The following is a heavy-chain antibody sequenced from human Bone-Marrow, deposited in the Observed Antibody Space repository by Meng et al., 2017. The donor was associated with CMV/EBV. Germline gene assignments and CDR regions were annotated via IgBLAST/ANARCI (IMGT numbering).Heavy chain of an antibody. J-gene: IGHJ4*02. V-gene: IGHV1-18*01. D-gene: IGHD2-2*01. CDR2: ISAYNGDT. CDR1: GYTFTSYG. Sequence: ASVKVSCKASGYTFTSYGISWVRQAPGQGLEWMGWISAYNGDTNYAQKLQGRVTMTTDTSTSTAYMELRSLRSDDTAVYYCARDRPNIYCSSTSCPAFDYWGQGTQVTVSS. CDR3: ARDRPNIYCSSTSCPAFDY.